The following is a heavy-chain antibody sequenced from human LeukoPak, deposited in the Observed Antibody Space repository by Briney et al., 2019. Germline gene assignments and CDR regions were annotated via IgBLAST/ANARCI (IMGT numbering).Heavy chain of an antibody. J-gene: IGHJ3*02. D-gene: IGHD3-22*01. V-gene: IGHV4-59*01. CDR1: GGSISSYY. CDR3: ARPYYDSSGYHDAFDI. Sequence: SQTLSLTCTVSGGSISSYYWSWIRQPPGKGLEWIGYIYYSGSTNYNPSLKSRVTISVDTSKNQFSLKLSSVTAADTAVYYCARPYYDSSGYHDAFDIWGQGTMVTVSS. CDR2: IYYSGST.